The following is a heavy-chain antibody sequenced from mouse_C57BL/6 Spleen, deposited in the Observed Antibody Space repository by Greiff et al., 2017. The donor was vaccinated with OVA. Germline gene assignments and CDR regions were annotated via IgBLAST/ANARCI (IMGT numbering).Heavy chain of an antibody. J-gene: IGHJ4*01. V-gene: IGHV10-1*01. D-gene: IGHD1-1*01. CDR1: GFSYNTYA. Sequence: EVKLMESGGGLVQPKGSLKLSCAASGFSYNTYAMNWVRQAPGKGLEWVARIRSKSNNYATYYADSVKDRFTISRDDSESMLYLQMNNLKTEDTAMYYCVTHYYGKGGYAMDYWGQGTSVTVSS. CDR2: IRSKSNNYAT. CDR3: VTHYYGKGGYAMDY.